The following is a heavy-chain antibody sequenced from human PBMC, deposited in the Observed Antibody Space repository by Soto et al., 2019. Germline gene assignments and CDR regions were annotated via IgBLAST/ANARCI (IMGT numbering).Heavy chain of an antibody. J-gene: IGHJ3*02. CDR2: ISAYNGNT. D-gene: IGHD5-12*01. V-gene: IGHV1-18*01. Sequence: ASVKVSCKASGYTFTSYGISWVRQAPGQGLEWMGWISAYNGNTNYAQKLQGRVTMTTDTSTSTAYMELRSLRSDDTAVYYCARDRRAGWLQLEGPNTDAFDIWGQGTMVTVSS. CDR3: ARDRRAGWLQLEGPNTDAFDI. CDR1: GYTFTSYG.